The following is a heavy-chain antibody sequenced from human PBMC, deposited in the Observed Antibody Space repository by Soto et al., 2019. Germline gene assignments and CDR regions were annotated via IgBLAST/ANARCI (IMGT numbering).Heavy chain of an antibody. CDR3: AREGTKYCSSTSCYPSYYYYYMDV. D-gene: IGHD2-2*01. J-gene: IGHJ6*03. Sequence: QVQLVQSGAEVKKPGASVKVSCKASGYTFTSYGISWVRQAPGQGLEWMGWISAYNGNTNYAQKLQGRGTMTTDTSTSTAYMELRSLRSDDTVVYYCAREGTKYCSSTSCYPSYYYYYMDVWGKGTTVTVSS. CDR1: GYTFTSYG. CDR2: ISAYNGNT. V-gene: IGHV1-18*01.